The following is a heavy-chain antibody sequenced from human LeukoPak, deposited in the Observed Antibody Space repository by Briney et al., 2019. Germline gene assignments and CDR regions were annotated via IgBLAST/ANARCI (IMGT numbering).Heavy chain of an antibody. V-gene: IGHV3-30-3*01. D-gene: IGHD3-22*01. CDR1: GFTFSSYA. CDR2: ISYDGSNK. J-gene: IGHJ4*02. CDR3: ARDAYYDSSGFDY. Sequence: GGSLRLSCAASGFTFSSYAMHWDRQAPGKGLEWVAVISYDGSNKYYADSVKGRFTISRDNSKNTLYLQMNSLRAEDTAVYYCARDAYYDSSGFDYWGQGTLVTVSS.